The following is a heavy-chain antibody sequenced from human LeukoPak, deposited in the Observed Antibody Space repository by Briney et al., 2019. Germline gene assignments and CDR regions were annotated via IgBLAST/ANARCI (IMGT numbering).Heavy chain of an antibody. D-gene: IGHD2-15*01. J-gene: IGHJ6*02. CDR3: ASQDCSGGSCRDYYGMDV. CDR2: IWYDGSNK. Sequence: GGALRLSCAASGFTFSSYGMHCVRQAPGKGLEWVAVIWYDGSNKYYADSVKGGFTVSRDNSKNTMYLRMNSLRAEDTAVYYCASQDCSGGSCRDYYGMDVWGQGTTVTVSS. CDR1: GFTFSSYG. V-gene: IGHV3-33*08.